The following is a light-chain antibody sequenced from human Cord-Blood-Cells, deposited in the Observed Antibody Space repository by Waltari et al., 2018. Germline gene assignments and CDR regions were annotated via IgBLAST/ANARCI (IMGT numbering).Light chain of an antibody. V-gene: IGLV2-8*01. CDR2: EVS. J-gene: IGLJ3*02. Sequence: QSALTQPPPASGSPGQSVPISCTGTSRAVGGSNYVSWYQQHPGKAPKLMIYEVSKRPSGVPDRFSGSKSGNTASLTVSGLQAEDEADYYCSSYAGSNNLVFGGGTKLTVL. CDR3: SSYAGSNNLV. CDR1: SRAVGGSNY.